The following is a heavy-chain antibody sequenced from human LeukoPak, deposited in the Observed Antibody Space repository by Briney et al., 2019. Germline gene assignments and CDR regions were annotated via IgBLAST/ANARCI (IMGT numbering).Heavy chain of an antibody. D-gene: IGHD2-15*01. CDR1: GFTFSDYA. CDR2: ISGRGDEP. J-gene: IGHJ6*03. CDR3: AKDTSAWWYHRAYMNV. V-gene: IGHV3-23*01. Sequence: PGGSLRLSCAASGFTFSDYAMSWVRQAPGGGLEWVSAISGRGDEPFHADSVKGRFTTSRDNSKNTLSLQMSSLRVEDSAVYFCAKDTSAWWYHRAYMNVWGTGTTVTVSS.